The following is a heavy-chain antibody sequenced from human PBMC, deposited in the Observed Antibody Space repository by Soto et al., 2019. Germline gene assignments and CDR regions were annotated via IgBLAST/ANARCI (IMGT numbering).Heavy chain of an antibody. J-gene: IGHJ4*02. D-gene: IGHD3-22*01. Sequence: EVQLLESGGGLVQPGGSLRLSCAASGFTFSSYAMSWVRQAPGKGLEWVSAISGSGGSTYYADSVKGRFTISRDNSKNTLYLQMNGLRAVDTAVYYCAKGGPYYYDSSGYYDYWGQGTLVTVSS. CDR2: ISGSGGST. V-gene: IGHV3-23*01. CDR3: AKGGPYYYDSSGYYDY. CDR1: GFTFSSYA.